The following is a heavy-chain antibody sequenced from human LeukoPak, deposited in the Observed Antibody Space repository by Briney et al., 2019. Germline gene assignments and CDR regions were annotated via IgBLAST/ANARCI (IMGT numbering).Heavy chain of an antibody. V-gene: IGHV1-2*02. D-gene: IGHD2-2*01. Sequence: ASVKVSCKASGYTFTGYYMHWVRQAPGQGLEWMGWINPNSGGTNYAQKFQGRVTMTRDTSISTAYMELSRLRADDTAVYYCARGREGSVVVPAALGDYWGQGTLVTVSS. CDR2: INPNSGGT. CDR1: GYTFTGYY. J-gene: IGHJ4*02. CDR3: ARGREGSVVVPAALGDY.